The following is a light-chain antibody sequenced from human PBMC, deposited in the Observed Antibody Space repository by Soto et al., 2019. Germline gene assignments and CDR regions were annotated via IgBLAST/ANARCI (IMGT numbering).Light chain of an antibody. CDR3: QQYNNWPPFS. J-gene: IGKJ3*01. CDR1: QYINTR. CDR2: GAS. V-gene: IGKV3-15*01. Sequence: EIVLTQSPATLSSFPGDRVTLSCRASQYINTRLAWYQQKNGQTPRLLIYGASTRAAGIPARFSGSGSGTDFTLTISSLQSEDFAVYYCQQYNNWPPFSFGPGTKVDTK.